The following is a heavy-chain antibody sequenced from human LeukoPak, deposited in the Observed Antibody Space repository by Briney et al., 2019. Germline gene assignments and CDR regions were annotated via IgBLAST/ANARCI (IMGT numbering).Heavy chain of an antibody. Sequence: GRSLRLSCVGSGFAFHNYAMHWVRRPPGKGLEWVSAINWNSDTKAYADSVKGRFTISRDRARNSLNLQMDSLRPEDTALYYCAKDTGGNGAYFYAMDVWGQGTSVTVSS. J-gene: IGHJ6*02. D-gene: IGHD4-23*01. CDR3: AKDTGGNGAYFYAMDV. CDR1: GFAFHNYA. V-gene: IGHV3-9*01. CDR2: INWNSDTK.